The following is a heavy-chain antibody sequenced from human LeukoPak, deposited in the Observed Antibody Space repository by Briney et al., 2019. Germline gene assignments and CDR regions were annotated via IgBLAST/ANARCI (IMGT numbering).Heavy chain of an antibody. J-gene: IGHJ6*03. V-gene: IGHV3-30*02. CDR3: AKDVVYYYYYMDV. CDR2: IRYDGSNK. CDR1: GFTFSGSA. Sequence: QPGGSLRLSCAASGFTFSGSAMHWVRQASGKGLEWVAFIRYDGSNKYYADSVKGRFTISRDNSKSTLYLQMNSLRAEDTAVYYCAKDVVYYYYYMDVWGKGTTVTVSS. D-gene: IGHD2-21*01.